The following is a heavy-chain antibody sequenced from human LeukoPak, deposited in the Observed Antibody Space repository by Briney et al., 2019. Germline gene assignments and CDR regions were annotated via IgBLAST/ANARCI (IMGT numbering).Heavy chain of an antibody. CDR2: MNPNSGNT. CDR1: GYTFTGYY. J-gene: IGHJ6*03. V-gene: IGHV1-8*02. CDR3: ARVRRLYYYYMDV. Sequence: ASVKVSCKASGYTFTGYYMHWVRQAPGQGLEWMGWMNPNSGNTGYAQKFQDRVTMTRDTSISTAYMELSSLRSEDTAVYYCARVRRLYYYYMDVWGKGTTVTISS.